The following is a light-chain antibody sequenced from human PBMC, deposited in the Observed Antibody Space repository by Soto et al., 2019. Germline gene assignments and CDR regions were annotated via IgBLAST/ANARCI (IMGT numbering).Light chain of an antibody. Sequence: DIQRISNPPTLFGSVGDKITITSRSSQTISSWLAWYQQKPGKAPKLLIYKASTLKSGVPSRFSGSGSGTEFTLTISSLQPDDFATYYCQHYNSYSEAFGQGTKVDIK. V-gene: IGKV1-5*03. CDR2: KAS. CDR3: QHYNSYSEA. CDR1: QTISSW. J-gene: IGKJ1*01.